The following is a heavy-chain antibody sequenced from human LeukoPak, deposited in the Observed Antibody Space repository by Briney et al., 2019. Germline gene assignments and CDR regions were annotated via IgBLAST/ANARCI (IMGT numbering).Heavy chain of an antibody. Sequence: SVEVSCKASGGTFSSSAISWVRQAPGQGLEWMGGIIPIFSTADYAQKFQGRVTITADESTSTAYMELSSLRSEDTAVYYCAKQSNYNILTGYYFDYWGQGTLVTVSS. CDR3: AKQSNYNILTGYYFDY. V-gene: IGHV1-69*13. CDR2: IIPIFSTA. D-gene: IGHD3-9*01. CDR1: GGTFSSSA. J-gene: IGHJ4*02.